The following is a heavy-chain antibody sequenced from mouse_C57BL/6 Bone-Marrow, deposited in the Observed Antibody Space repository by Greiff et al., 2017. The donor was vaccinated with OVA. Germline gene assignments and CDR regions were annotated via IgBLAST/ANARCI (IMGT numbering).Heavy chain of an antibody. Sequence: VQLQQSGPELVKPGASVKMSCKASGYTFTDYNMHWVKQSHGKSLEWIGYINPNNGGTSYNQKFKGKATLTVNKSSSTAYMELRSLTSEDSAVYYCARKGGKGYYAMDYWGQGTSVTVSS. D-gene: IGHD2-1*01. CDR2: INPNNGGT. CDR3: ARKGGKGYYAMDY. V-gene: IGHV1-22*01. J-gene: IGHJ4*01. CDR1: GYTFTDYN.